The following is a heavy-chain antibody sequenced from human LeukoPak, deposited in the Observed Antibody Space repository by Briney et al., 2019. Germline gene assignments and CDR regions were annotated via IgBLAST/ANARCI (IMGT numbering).Heavy chain of an antibody. Sequence: GASVKVSCKASVCTFSSYAISWVRQAPAQGLEWMGGISPIFGTANYAQKFQGRVTITTDESTSTAYMELSSLRSEDTAVYYCARGVSTAMLSTNKYYYYYMDVWGKGTTVTVSS. CDR3: ARGVSTAMLSTNKYYYYYMDV. V-gene: IGHV1-69*05. D-gene: IGHD5-18*01. CDR2: ISPIFGTA. CDR1: VCTFSSYA. J-gene: IGHJ6*03.